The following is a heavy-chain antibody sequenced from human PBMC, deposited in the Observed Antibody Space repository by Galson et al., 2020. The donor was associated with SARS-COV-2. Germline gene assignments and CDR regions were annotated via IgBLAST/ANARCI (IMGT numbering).Heavy chain of an antibody. D-gene: IGHD6-19*01. V-gene: IGHV3-21*01. CDR3: ATQPIKSSGWYGPDNAFDI. J-gene: IGHJ3*02. Sequence: GGSLRLSCAASGFTFSSYSMNWVRQAPGKGLEWVSSISSSSSYIYYADSVKGRFTISRDNAKNSLYLQMNSLRAEDTAVYYCATQPIKSSGWYGPDNAFDIWGQGTMVTVSS. CDR1: GFTFSSYS. CDR2: ISSSSSYI.